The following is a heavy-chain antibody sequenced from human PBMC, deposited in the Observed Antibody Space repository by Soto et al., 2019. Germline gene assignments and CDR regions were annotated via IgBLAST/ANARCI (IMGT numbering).Heavy chain of an antibody. CDR3: GATRGMGTYYFDS. CDR1: AHTLIDLW. D-gene: IGHD1-1*01. V-gene: IGHV5-51*01. J-gene: IGHJ4*02. CDR2: SYAGDSDT. Sequence: GESLKISGKASAHTLIDLWSGWVRQMPGKGLEWVGSSYAGDSDTRYSPSFQGQVTISADNSLSTVYLQWSTPKASDAAMSYCGATRGMGTYYFDSWGQGTLVTVSS.